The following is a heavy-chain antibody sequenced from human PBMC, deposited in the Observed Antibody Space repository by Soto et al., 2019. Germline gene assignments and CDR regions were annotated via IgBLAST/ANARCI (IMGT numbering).Heavy chain of an antibody. CDR1: GYTFTGYY. CDR2: INPNSGST. V-gene: IGHV1-2*02. J-gene: IGHJ5*02. CDR3: ARGLPTGRGNWFDP. Sequence: QVQLVQSGAEVKKPGASVKVSCKASGYTFTGYYMHWVRQAPGQGLEWMGWINPNSGSTNYAQKFQGRVTMTRDTSISTAYMELSRLRSDDTAVYYCARGLPTGRGNWFDPWGQGTLVTVSS. D-gene: IGHD4-4*01.